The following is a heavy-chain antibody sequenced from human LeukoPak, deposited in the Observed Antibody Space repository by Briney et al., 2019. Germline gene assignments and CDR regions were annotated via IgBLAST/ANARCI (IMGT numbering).Heavy chain of an antibody. CDR2: INHSRST. V-gene: IGHV4-34*01. J-gene: IGHJ6*02. CDR3: ASRYYGMDV. Sequence: SETLSLTCAVYGGSFSGYYWSWIRQPPGKGLEWIGEINHSRSTNYNPSLKSRVTISVDTSKNQFSLKLSSVTAADTAVYYCASRYYGMDVWGQGTTVTVSS. CDR1: GGSFSGYY.